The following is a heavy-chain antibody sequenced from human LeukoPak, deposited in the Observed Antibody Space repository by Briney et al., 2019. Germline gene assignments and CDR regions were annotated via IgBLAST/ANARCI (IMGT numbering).Heavy chain of an antibody. Sequence: SETLSLTCVVSGGSFSGYLWSRIRQSPGKGLEWIGSIYYSWDTYYNPSLKSRVTISVDTSKNQFSLKLSSVTAADTAVYYCATTSYYYDSPDYWGQGTLVTVSS. CDR1: GGSFSGYL. CDR3: ATTSYYYDSPDY. CDR2: IYYSWDT. D-gene: IGHD3-22*01. V-gene: IGHV4-59*05. J-gene: IGHJ4*02.